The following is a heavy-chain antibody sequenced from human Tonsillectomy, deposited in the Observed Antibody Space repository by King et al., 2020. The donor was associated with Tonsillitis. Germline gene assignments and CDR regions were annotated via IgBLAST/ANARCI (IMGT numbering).Heavy chain of an antibody. CDR1: GGSISSYY. J-gene: IGHJ3*02. D-gene: IGHD1-1*01. Sequence: VQLQESGPGLVKPSETLSLTCSVSGGSISSYYWSWIRPPPGKGLEGIGYFYYSGSTNYNPSLKSRVTISVDTSKNQFSLKLSSVTAADTAVYYCGRVVNWRGQAFDIWGQGPMVTVSS. CDR3: GRVVNWRGQAFDI. CDR2: FYYSGST. V-gene: IGHV4-59*01.